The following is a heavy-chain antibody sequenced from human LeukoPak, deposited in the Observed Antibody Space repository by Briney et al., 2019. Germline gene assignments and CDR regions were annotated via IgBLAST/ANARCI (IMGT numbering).Heavy chain of an antibody. CDR3: ARGTISDY. CDR1: GFTFSSYS. D-gene: IGHD3-3*01. CDR2: ISGRSSTT. J-gene: IGHJ4*02. Sequence: GGSLRLSCVASGFTFSSYSMNWVRQAPGKGLEWISYISGRSSTTYYADSVKGRFTISRDNAKNSLHLQMNSLRAEDTAVYYCARGTISDYWGQGTLVTVSS. V-gene: IGHV3-48*01.